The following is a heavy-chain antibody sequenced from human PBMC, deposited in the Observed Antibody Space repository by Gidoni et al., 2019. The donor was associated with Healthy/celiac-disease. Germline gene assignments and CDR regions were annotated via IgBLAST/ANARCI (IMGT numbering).Heavy chain of an antibody. Sequence: EVQLVESGGGLVQPGRSMRLSCAAYGFTFEDYAMHWVRQAPGKGLEWVSGISWNSGSIGYADSVKGRFTISRDNAKNSLYLQMNSLRAEDTALYYCAKDGYCSGGSCTPFLDYWGQGTLVTVSS. V-gene: IGHV3-9*01. CDR2: ISWNSGSI. D-gene: IGHD2-15*01. CDR3: AKDGYCSGGSCTPFLDY. J-gene: IGHJ4*02. CDR1: GFTFEDYA.